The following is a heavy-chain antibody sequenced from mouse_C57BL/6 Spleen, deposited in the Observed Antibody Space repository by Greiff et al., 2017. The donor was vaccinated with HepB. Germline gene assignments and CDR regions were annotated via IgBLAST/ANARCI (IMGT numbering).Heavy chain of an antibody. CDR3: ARGAGGSSYGDY. CDR2: IYHRSGNT. Sequence: QVQLQQSGAELARPGASVKLSCKASGYTFTSYGISWVKQRTGQGLEWIGEIYHRSGNTYYNEKFKGKATLTADKSSSTAYMELRSLTSEDSAVYFCARGAGGSSYGDYWGQGTTLTVSS. V-gene: IGHV1-81*01. D-gene: IGHD1-1*01. CDR1: GYTFTSYG. J-gene: IGHJ2*01.